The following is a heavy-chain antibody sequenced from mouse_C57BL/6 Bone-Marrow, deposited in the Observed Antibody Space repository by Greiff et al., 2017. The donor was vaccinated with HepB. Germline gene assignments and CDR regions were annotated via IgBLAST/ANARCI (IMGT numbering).Heavy chain of an antibody. J-gene: IGHJ2*01. V-gene: IGHV1-81*01. D-gene: IGHD1-1*01. CDR2: IYPRSGNT. Sequence: VQLQQSGAELARPGASVKLSCKASGYTFTSYGISWVKQRTGQGLEWIGEIYPRSGNTYYNEKFKGKATLTADKSSSPAYMELRSLTSEDSAVYFCARSAYCGSGYFDYWGQGTTLTVSS. CDR3: ARSAYCGSGYFDY. CDR1: GYTFTSYG.